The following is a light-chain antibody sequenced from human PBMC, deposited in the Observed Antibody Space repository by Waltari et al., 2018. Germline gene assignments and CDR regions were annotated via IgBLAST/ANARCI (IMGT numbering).Light chain of an antibody. J-gene: IGKJ1*01. CDR2: VSS. V-gene: IGKV3-11*01. Sequence: ELVLPQSPVTLSLSPVEGATLSGRARPRIDTYLALYQQKPGQAPRLPIYVSSTKAAGTPARFMGRLSGTDFTLTSSSLEPEDSGLYYCHQSLDWPRGTFGQGTKVEIK. CDR3: HQSLDWPRGT. CDR1: PRIDTY.